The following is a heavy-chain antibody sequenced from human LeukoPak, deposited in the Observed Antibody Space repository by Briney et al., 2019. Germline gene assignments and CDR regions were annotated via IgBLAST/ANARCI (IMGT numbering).Heavy chain of an antibody. D-gene: IGHD6-19*01. Sequence: SETLSLTCGVSGDSISSDGHSWSWIRQPPGKGLEWIAYIYHSGTTYYNPSLKSRATISVDTSKNQFSLKLSSVTAADTAVYYCVRGRYSSGWFKDKNWFDPWGQGIPVTVSS. J-gene: IGHJ5*02. CDR2: IYHSGTT. V-gene: IGHV4-30-4*07. CDR1: GDSISSDGHS. CDR3: VRGRYSSGWFKDKNWFDP.